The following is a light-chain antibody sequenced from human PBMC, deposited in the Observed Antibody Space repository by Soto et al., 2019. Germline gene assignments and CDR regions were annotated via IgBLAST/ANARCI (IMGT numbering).Light chain of an antibody. Sequence: QSALTQPASMSGSRGQSITISCTGTSSDVGGYNYVSWYRQHPGKAPKLMIYDVNNRPSGVSNRFSGSKSGNTASLTISGLQAEDEADYYCSSHSSSSTLVVFGGGTKLTVL. CDR3: SSHSSSSTLVV. J-gene: IGLJ2*01. V-gene: IGLV2-14*03. CDR2: DVN. CDR1: SSDVGGYNY.